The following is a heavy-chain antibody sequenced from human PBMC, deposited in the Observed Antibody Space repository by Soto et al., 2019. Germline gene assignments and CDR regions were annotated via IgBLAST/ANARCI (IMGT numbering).Heavy chain of an antibody. Sequence: EVQLVESGGGLVKPGGSLRLSCAASGFTFSSYSMNWVRQAPGKGLEWVSSISSSSSYIYYADSVKGRFTISRDNAKNTLYQQINRLEAEDTAAYYFARVTPIDRLAYYGAGSYDYASGMDVWCQGTT. V-gene: IGHV3-21*01. CDR3: ARVTPIDRLAYYGAGSYDYASGMDV. J-gene: IGHJ6*02. D-gene: IGHD3-10*01. CDR1: GFTFSSYS. CDR2: ISSSSSYI.